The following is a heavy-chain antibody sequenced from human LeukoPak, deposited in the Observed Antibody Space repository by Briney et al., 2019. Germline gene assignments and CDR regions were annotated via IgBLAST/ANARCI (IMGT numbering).Heavy chain of an antibody. J-gene: IGHJ4*02. CDR2: IYYSGST. V-gene: IGHV4-61*01. CDR1: GGSVSSGSYY. CDR3: ARAVGYLDY. Sequence: PSETLSLTCTVSGGSVSSGSYYWNWIRQPPGKGLEWIGYIYYSGSTNYNPSLKSRVTISVDTSKNQFSLKLSSVTAADTAVYYCARAVGYLDYWGQGTLVTVSS.